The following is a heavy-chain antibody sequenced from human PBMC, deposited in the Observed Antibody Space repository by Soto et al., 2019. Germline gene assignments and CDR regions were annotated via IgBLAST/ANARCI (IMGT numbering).Heavy chain of an antibody. CDR3: ARTLGGVYGFDY. J-gene: IGHJ4*02. Sequence: QVQLQESGPGLVKPSDTLSLTCAVSGYSISSSNWWGWIRQPPGKGLEWIGYIYYRGNTYYTPSLKSRVTMSVDTSKNQFSLKLSSVTAVDTAMYYCARTLGGVYGFDYWGQGTLVTVSS. CDR1: GYSISSSNW. CDR2: IYYRGNT. V-gene: IGHV4-28*01. D-gene: IGHD3-16*01.